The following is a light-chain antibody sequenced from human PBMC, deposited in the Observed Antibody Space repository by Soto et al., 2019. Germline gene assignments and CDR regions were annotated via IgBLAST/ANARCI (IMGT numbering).Light chain of an antibody. Sequence: EIVLTQSPATLSLSPGERATLSCRASQSVSTFLAWYQHKPGQAPRLLIYDASNRATGIPDRFRGSGSGTDFTLTLSSLQPEDFATYYCQQVNSFPSTFGQGTRLEIK. V-gene: IGKV3-11*01. CDR1: QSVSTF. CDR2: DAS. CDR3: QQVNSFPST. J-gene: IGKJ5*01.